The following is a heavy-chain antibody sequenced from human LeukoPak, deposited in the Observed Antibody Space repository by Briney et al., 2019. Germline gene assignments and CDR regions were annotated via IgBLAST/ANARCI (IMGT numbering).Heavy chain of an antibody. CDR2: ISAYNGNT. CDR3: ARGYCSSTSCYTGSYDWFDP. CDR1: GYTFTSYG. D-gene: IGHD2-2*02. V-gene: IGHV1-18*01. Sequence: ASVKVSCKASGYTFTSYGISWVRQAPGQGLEGMGWISAYNGNTNYAQKRQGRVTMTTDTSTSTAYLELRSLRSDDTAVYYCARGYCSSTSCYTGSYDWFDPWGQGTLVTVSS. J-gene: IGHJ5*02.